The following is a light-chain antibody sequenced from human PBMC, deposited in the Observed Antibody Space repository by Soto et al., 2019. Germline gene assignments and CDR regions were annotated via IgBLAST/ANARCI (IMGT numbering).Light chain of an antibody. CDR3: QHYNSYSEA. CDR1: QTISSW. V-gene: IGKV1-5*03. J-gene: IGKJ1*01. Sequence: IHVTYSPSTLSGSVGGRVTITCRASQTISSWLAWYQKKKGKAPKLLIYKASTLKSGVPSRFSGSGYGTEFTLTISSLKSDDFETYYCQHYNSYSEAFGHGTKVDI. CDR2: KAS.